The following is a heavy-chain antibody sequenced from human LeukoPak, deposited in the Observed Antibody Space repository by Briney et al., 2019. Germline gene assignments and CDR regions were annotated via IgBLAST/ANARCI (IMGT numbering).Heavy chain of an antibody. CDR2: ITGGGTT. Sequence: GGSLRLSCVASGFFFSNYAVMWVRQAPGQGLEWVSTITGGGTTRYADSVKGRFTISRDNSKNTLYPQMNSLRVEDTAQYFCARDPNGDYIGAFEFWGQGTGVTVSS. CDR1: GFFFSNYA. V-gene: IGHV3-23*01. J-gene: IGHJ3*01. D-gene: IGHD4-17*01. CDR3: ARDPNGDYIGAFEF.